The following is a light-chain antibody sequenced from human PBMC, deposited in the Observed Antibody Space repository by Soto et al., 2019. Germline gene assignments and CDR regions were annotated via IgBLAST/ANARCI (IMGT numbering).Light chain of an antibody. J-gene: IGKJ2*02. CDR3: QHYDNYSCT. Sequence: DIQMTQSPSTLSASVGDRVTITCRASQSIGTWLAWYQQKPGKAPKLLIFDASALESGVPSRFSGSGSGTEFTLTISSLLPDDFATYYCQHYDNYSCTFGQGTKLEIK. V-gene: IGKV1-5*01. CDR2: DAS. CDR1: QSIGTW.